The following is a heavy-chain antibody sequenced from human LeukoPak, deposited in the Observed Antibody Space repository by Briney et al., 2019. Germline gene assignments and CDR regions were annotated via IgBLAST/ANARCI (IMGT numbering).Heavy chain of an antibody. Sequence: GGSLTLSCAASGFTFSNSYMHWVRQAPGKGLVWVSRIDNDGSTSYADSAKGRFTISRDNAKSTLYLQMNSLRAEDTALYYCARDLNYNFDFWGQGTLVTVSS. CDR1: GFTFSNSY. D-gene: IGHD5-24*01. V-gene: IGHV3-74*01. J-gene: IGHJ4*02. CDR2: IDNDGST. CDR3: ARDLNYNFDF.